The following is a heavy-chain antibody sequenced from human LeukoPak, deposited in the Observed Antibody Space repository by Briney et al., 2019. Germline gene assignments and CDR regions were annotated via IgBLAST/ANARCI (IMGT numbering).Heavy chain of an antibody. CDR3: ARTSVVVVTATDAFDI. Sequence: AASVKVSCKASGYTFASYYMHWVRQAPGQGLEWMGIINPSGCNTSYAQKFQGRVTMTRDMSTSTVYMELSSLRSEDAAVYYCARTSVVVVTATDAFDIWGQGTMVTGSS. V-gene: IGHV1-46*01. D-gene: IGHD2-21*02. CDR1: GYTFASYY. CDR2: INPSGCNT. J-gene: IGHJ3*02.